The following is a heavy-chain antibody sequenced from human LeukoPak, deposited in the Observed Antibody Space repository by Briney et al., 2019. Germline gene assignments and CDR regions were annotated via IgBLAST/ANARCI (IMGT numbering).Heavy chain of an antibody. CDR2: IYCNDDK. V-gene: IGHV2-5*01. D-gene: IGHD1-26*01. CDR3: AVSLPGGERYSGTTYYFDY. Sequence: SGPTLAKPTQTLTLTYNFCGLLLRTSAVGVGWIRQPPGKALEWLALIYCNDDKRYSTSLKSRLNVTKDTSKSQVVLTMTNMNPVDTATYYCAVSLPGGERYSGTTYYFDYWGQGTLVTVSS. J-gene: IGHJ4*02. CDR1: GLLLRTSAVG.